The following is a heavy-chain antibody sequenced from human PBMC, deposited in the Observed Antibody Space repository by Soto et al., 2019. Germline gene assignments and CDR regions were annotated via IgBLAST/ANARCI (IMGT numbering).Heavy chain of an antibody. CDR3: ARLYCISTSCYLGMDV. V-gene: IGHV4-59*08. D-gene: IGHD2-2*01. CDR1: GGSISSYY. J-gene: IGHJ6*02. Sequence: SETLSLTCTASGGSISSYYWCWIRQPPGKGLEWIGYIYYSGSTNYNPSLKSRVTISVDTSKNQFSLKLSSVTAADTAVYYCARLYCISTSCYLGMDVWGQGTTVTVSS. CDR2: IYYSGST.